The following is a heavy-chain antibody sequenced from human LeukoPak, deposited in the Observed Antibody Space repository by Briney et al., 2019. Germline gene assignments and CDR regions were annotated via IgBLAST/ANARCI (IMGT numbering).Heavy chain of an antibody. J-gene: IGHJ2*01. V-gene: IGHV4-39*01. CDR3: ARPDYGGNSRPYWYFDL. CDR2: IYYSGST. Sequence: SETLSLTCTVSGGSISSSSYYLGWIRQPPGKGLEWIGSIYYSGSTYYNPSLKSRVTISVDTSKNQFSLKLSSVTAADTAVYYCARPDYGGNSRPYWYFDLWGRGTLVTVSS. CDR1: GGSISSSSYY. D-gene: IGHD4-23*01.